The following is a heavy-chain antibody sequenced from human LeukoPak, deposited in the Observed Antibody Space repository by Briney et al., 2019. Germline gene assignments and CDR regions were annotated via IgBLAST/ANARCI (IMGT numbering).Heavy chain of an antibody. CDR3: ARDGYLAYCGGDCYLGAFDI. J-gene: IGHJ3*02. CDR2: ISYDGSNK. Sequence: GGSLRLSCAASGFTFSSYAMHWVRQAPGKGLEWVAVISYDGSNKYYADSMKGRFTISRDNSKNALYLQMNSLRAEDTAVYYCARDGYLAYCGGDCYLGAFDIWGQGTMVTASS. D-gene: IGHD2-21*02. CDR1: GFTFSSYA. V-gene: IGHV3-30-3*01.